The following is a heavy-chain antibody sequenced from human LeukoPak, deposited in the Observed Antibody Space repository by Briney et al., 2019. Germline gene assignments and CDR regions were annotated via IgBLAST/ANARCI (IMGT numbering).Heavy chain of an antibody. CDR3: VIRTRKETAMVMDLDY. V-gene: IGHV4-30-4*01. CDR2: IYYSGST. Sequence: PSETLSLTCTVSGGSISSGDYYWSWIRQPPGKGLEWIGYIYYSGSTYYNPSLKSRVTISVDTSKNQFSLKLSSVTAADTAVYYCVIRTRKETAMVMDLDYWGQGTLVTVSS. D-gene: IGHD5-18*01. CDR1: GGSISSGDYY. J-gene: IGHJ4*02.